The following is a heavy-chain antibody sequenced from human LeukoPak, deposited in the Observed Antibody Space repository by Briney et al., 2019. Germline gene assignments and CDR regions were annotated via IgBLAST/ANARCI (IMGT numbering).Heavy chain of an antibody. D-gene: IGHD1-26*01. CDR2: ISSSGSTI. Sequence: LTCAVYGGSFSGYYWSWIRQAPGKGLEWVSYISSSGSTIYYADSVKGRFTISRDNAKNSLYLQMNSLRAEDTAVYYCARVTPGGATWNSLDYWGQGTLVTVSS. CDR1: GGSFSGYY. J-gene: IGHJ4*02. CDR3: ARVTPGGATWNSLDY. V-gene: IGHV3-11*01.